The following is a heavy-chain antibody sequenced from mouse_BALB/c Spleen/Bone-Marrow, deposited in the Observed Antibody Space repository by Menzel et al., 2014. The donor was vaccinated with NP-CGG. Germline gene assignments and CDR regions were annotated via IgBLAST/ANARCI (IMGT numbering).Heavy chain of an antibody. Sequence: VQLQQSGAELAIPGASVKMSCKASGYTFTSYTMHWVKQRPGQGLEWIGYINPSSGYTNYNQKFKDKATLTADKSSSTAYMQLSSLTSEDSAVYYCARERNWDSFAYWGQGTLVTVSA. CDR2: INPSSGYT. CDR3: ARERNWDSFAY. D-gene: IGHD4-1*01. J-gene: IGHJ3*01. V-gene: IGHV1-4*01. CDR1: GYTFTSYT.